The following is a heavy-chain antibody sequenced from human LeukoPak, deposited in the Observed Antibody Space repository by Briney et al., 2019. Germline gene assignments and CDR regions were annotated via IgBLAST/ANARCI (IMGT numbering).Heavy chain of an antibody. CDR2: INGEGGT. J-gene: IGHJ4*02. D-gene: IGHD3-10*01. CDR1: GFTFSNYW. V-gene: IGHV3-74*01. CDR3: ARDLVYGSGSCGH. Sequence: PGGSLRLSCAASGFTFSNYWMQSVRQAPGKGLVWVSRINGEGGTSYADSVKGRFTISRDNAKNTVHLQMNSLRAEDTAVYYCARDLVYGSGSCGHWGQGTLVTVSS.